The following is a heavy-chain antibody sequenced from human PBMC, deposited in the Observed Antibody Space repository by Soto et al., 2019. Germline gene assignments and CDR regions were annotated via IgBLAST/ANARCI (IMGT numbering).Heavy chain of an antibody. CDR3: AGSGSGWSQDY. V-gene: IGHV1-24*01. CDR2: FNPEDGET. Sequence: ASVKVSCKVSGYTLTVLSMHWVRQAPGKGLEWMGGFNPEDGETIYAQKFQDRVTMTEDTSTRTTYMELRSLRSDDTAVYYCAGSGSGWSQDYWGLGTLVTVSS. CDR1: GYTLTVLS. J-gene: IGHJ4*02. D-gene: IGHD6-19*01.